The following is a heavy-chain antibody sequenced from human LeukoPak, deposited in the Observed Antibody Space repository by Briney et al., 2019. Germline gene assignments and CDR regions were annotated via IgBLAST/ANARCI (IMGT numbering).Heavy chain of an antibody. Sequence: GGSLRLSCAASGFTFSSYAISWVRQAPGKGLEWVSAISKSGDSTYYADSVKGRFTISRDNSKNTIYLQTNSLRAEDTAVYYCAKDWGGYSSSWFDYWGQGTLVTVSS. D-gene: IGHD6-13*01. CDR1: GFTFSSYA. CDR3: AKDWGGYSSSWFDY. V-gene: IGHV3-23*01. J-gene: IGHJ4*02. CDR2: ISKSGDST.